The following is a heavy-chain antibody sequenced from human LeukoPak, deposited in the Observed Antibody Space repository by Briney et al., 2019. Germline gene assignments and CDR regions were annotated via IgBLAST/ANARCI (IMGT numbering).Heavy chain of an antibody. D-gene: IGHD3-10*01. CDR1: GFTFSSYE. CDR3: ASSFGSGKTNYWYFAL. Sequence: GGSLRLSCAASGFTFSSYEMNWVRQAPGKGLEWVSYISSSGSTIYYADSVKGRFTISRDNAKNSLYLQMNSLRVEDTAFYYCASSFGSGKTNYWYFALWGRGTLVTVAS. J-gene: IGHJ2*01. V-gene: IGHV3-48*03. CDR2: ISSSGSTI.